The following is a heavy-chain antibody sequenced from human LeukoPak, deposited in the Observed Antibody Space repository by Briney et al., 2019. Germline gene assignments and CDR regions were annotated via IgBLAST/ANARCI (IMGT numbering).Heavy chain of an antibody. CDR3: ARIKGDEYGRYFDY. CDR1: GYSISSSNW. CDR2: IYYSGST. V-gene: IGHV4-28*01. J-gene: IGHJ4*02. D-gene: IGHD4-17*01. Sequence: PSDTLSLTCAVSGYSISSSNWWGWIRQPPGKGLEWIGYIYYSGSTYYNPSLKSRVTMSVDTSKNQFSLKLSSVTAVDTAVYYCARIKGDEYGRYFDYWGQGTLVIVSS.